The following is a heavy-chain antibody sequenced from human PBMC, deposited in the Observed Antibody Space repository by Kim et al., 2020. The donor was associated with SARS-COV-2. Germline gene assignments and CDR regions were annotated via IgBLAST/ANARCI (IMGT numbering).Heavy chain of an antibody. CDR3: AREYYDILTGYQPDSYFDY. V-gene: IGHV3-11*06. D-gene: IGHD3-9*01. J-gene: IGHJ4*02. Sequence: GRFTISRDTAKNSLYLQMNSLRAEDTAVYYCAREYYDILTGYQPDSYFDYWGQGTLVTVSS.